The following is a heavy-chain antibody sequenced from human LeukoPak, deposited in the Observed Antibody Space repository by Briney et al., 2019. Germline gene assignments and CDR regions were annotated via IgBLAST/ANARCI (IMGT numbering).Heavy chain of an antibody. CDR2: MNPNSGAT. CDR1: GYTFTSYD. Sequence: ASVKVSCKASGYTFTSYDINWLRQATGQGPEWMGWMNPNSGATGYAQKFQGRVTMTRSTSINTAYMELSSLRSEDTAVYYCARSSSVAVAGSRFDYWGQGALVTVSS. CDR3: ARSSSVAVAGSRFDY. D-gene: IGHD6-13*01. V-gene: IGHV1-8*01. J-gene: IGHJ4*02.